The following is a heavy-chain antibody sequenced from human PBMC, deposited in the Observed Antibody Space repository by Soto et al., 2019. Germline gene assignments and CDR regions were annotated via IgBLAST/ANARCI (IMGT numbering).Heavy chain of an antibody. CDR3: AKDRDWNWFDP. D-gene: IGHD3-9*01. J-gene: IGHJ5*02. CDR2: ISYDGSNK. V-gene: IGHV3-30*18. CDR1: GFTFSSYG. Sequence: QVQLVESGGGVVQPGRSLRLSCAASGFTFSSYGMHWVRQAPGKGLEWVAVISYDGSNKYYADSVKGRFTISRDNSKNTLYLQMNSLRAEDTAVYSCAKDRDWNWFDPWGQGTLVTVSS.